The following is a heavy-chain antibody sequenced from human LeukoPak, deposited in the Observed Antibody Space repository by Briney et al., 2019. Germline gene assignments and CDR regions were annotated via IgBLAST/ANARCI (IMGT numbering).Heavy chain of an antibody. V-gene: IGHV3-23*01. CDR2: ISGSVGTI. CDR3: ARVAMIVAKPYDN. Sequence: PGGSLRLSCAASGFTFSSYGMSWVRQAPGKGLEWVSSISGSVGTIYYADSVKGRFTISRDSAKNALYLQMNSLRAEDTAVYYCARVAMIVAKPYDNWGQGTLVTVSS. D-gene: IGHD3-22*01. J-gene: IGHJ4*02. CDR1: GFTFSSYG.